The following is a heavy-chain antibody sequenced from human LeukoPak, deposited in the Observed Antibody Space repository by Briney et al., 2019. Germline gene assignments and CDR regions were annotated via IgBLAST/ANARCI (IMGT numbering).Heavy chain of an antibody. V-gene: IGHV4-59*11. CDR1: TDSFSSHY. D-gene: IGHD4-17*01. Sequence: PSETLSLTCVVSTDSFSSHYWTWIRQPPGKGLEWIGYISYIGSTNYNPSLKSRVTISIDTSKNQFSLKLTSVTAADTAVYYCARELVTVTKGFDIWGQGTMVSVSS. J-gene: IGHJ3*02. CDR3: ARELVTVTKGFDI. CDR2: ISYIGST.